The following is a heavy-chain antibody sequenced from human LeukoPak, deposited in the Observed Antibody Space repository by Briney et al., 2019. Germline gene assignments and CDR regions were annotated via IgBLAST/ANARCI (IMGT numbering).Heavy chain of an antibody. J-gene: IGHJ4*02. D-gene: IGHD3-22*01. CDR2: INHSGST. CDR3: ARRRYYDSSGYSAFDY. CDR1: GGSFSGYY. Sequence: PSETLSLTCAVYGGSFSGYYWSWIRQPPEKGLECIGEINHSGSTNYNPSLKSRVTISADTSRNQFSLKLSSVTAADTAVYYCARRRYYDSSGYSAFDYWGQGTLVTVSS. V-gene: IGHV4-34*01.